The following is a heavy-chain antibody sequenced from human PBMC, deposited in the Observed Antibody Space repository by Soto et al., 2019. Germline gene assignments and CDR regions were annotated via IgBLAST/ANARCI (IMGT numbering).Heavy chain of an antibody. J-gene: IGHJ4*02. Sequence: GGSLRLSCAASGFTIGNSAMNWVRQAPGKGLEWVSVISGGSDNTYYADSVKGRFTISRDNSKSTLYLQMNSLRAEDAAIYYCAKGPTAGRWGQGTLVTVSS. V-gene: IGHV3-23*01. CDR2: ISGGSDNT. CDR3: AKGPTAGR. CDR1: GFTIGNSA.